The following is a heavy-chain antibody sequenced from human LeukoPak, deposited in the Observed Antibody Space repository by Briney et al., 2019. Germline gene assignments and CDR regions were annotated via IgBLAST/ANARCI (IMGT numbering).Heavy chain of an antibody. Sequence: PAASVKVSCKASGYTFTSYYMHWVRQAPGQGLEWMGIINPSGGSTSYAQKFQGRVTMTRDTSTSTAYMELRSLRSDDTAVYYCARTQWLVIYYYMDVWGKGTTVTVSS. CDR2: INPSGGST. D-gene: IGHD6-19*01. CDR3: ARTQWLVIYYYMDV. J-gene: IGHJ6*03. CDR1: GYTFTSYY. V-gene: IGHV1-46*01.